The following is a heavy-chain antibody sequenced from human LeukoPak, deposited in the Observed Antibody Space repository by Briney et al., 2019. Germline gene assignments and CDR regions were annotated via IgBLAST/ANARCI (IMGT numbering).Heavy chain of an antibody. CDR3: ARGRYDSSGYYGIDY. CDR2: INHSGST. V-gene: IGHV4-34*01. CDR1: GGSISSYY. D-gene: IGHD3-22*01. J-gene: IGHJ4*02. Sequence: SETLSLTCTVSGGSISSYYWSWIRQPPGKGLEWIGEINHSGSTNYNPSLKSRVTISVDTSKNQFSLKLSSVTAADTAVYYCARGRYDSSGYYGIDYWGQGTLVTVSS.